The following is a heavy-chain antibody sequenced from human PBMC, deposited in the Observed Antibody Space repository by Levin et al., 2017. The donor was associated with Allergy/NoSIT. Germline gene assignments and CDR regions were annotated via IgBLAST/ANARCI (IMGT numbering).Heavy chain of an antibody. Sequence: GSLRLSCTVSGGFVGSGPYYWTWIRQPPGKGLEWIGYIYYSGSTNYNPSLKSRVTISVDTSKNQFSLKLSSVTAADTAVYYCARSDHCSTASCRLNWYFDLWGRGTLVTVSS. CDR3: ARSDHCSTASCRLNWYFDL. CDR1: GGFVGSGPYY. V-gene: IGHV4-61*01. D-gene: IGHD2-2*01. J-gene: IGHJ2*01. CDR2: IYYSGST.